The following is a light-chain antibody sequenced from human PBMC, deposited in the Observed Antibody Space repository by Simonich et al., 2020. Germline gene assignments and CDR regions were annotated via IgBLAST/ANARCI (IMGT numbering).Light chain of an antibody. J-gene: IGLJ3*02. CDR1: SSDVGGYNY. Sequence: QSALTQTASVSGAPGQSITISCTGTSSDVGGYNYVSRYQQHPGKTPQLMIYDVSKRPSGVSNRFSGSKSGNTASLTISGLQAEDEADYYCSSYTSSSTWVFGGGTKLTVL. CDR3: SSYTSSSTWV. V-gene: IGLV2-14*01. CDR2: DVS.